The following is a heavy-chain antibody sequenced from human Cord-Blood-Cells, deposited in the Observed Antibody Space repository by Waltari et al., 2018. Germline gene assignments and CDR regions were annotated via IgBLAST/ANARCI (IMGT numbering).Heavy chain of an antibody. CDR1: GFPFSSYE. CDR3: AREGVAAADLDY. D-gene: IGHD6-13*01. V-gene: IGHV3-48*03. CDR2: ISSSGSTI. Sequence: EVQLVESGGGLVQPGGSLRLSCAASGFPFSSYEINWFRQAPGKGLEWVSYISSSGSTIYYADSVKGRFTISRDNAKNSLYLQMNSLRAEDTAVYYCAREGVAAADLDYWGQGTLVTVSS. J-gene: IGHJ4*02.